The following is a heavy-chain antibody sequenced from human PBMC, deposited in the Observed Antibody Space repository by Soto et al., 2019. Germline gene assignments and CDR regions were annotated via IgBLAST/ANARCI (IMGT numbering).Heavy chain of an antibody. Sequence: SVKVSCKASGVTFSSYAISWVRQAPGQGLEWMGGIIPIFGTANYAQKFQGRVTITADESTSTAYMELSSLRSEDTAVYYCARWAMTTVTSYYYYGMDVWGQGTTVTVSS. D-gene: IGHD4-17*01. J-gene: IGHJ6*02. CDR2: IIPIFGTA. CDR1: GVTFSSYA. V-gene: IGHV1-69*13. CDR3: ARWAMTTVTSYYYYGMDV.